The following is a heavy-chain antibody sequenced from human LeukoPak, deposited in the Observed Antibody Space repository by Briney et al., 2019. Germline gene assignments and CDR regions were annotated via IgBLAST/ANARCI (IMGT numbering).Heavy chain of an antibody. J-gene: IGHJ4*02. CDR3: ARGPGYCSSTSCYDATGDERPFDY. CDR2: IYYSGST. D-gene: IGHD2-2*01. Sequence: SETLSLTCAVSGGSISSYYWSWIRQPPGKGLEWIGYIYYSGSTNYNPSLKSRVTISVDTSKNQFSLKLSSVTAADTAVYYCARGPGYCSSTSCYDATGDERPFDYWGQGTLVTVSS. CDR1: GGSISSYY. V-gene: IGHV4-59*01.